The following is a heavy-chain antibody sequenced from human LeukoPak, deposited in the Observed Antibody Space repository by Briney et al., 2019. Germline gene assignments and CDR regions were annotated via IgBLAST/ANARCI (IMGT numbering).Heavy chain of an antibody. CDR3: ARGGGLDV. V-gene: IGHV3-7*03. Sequence: GGSLGLSCAASGFTFSSYWMNWARQAPGKGLEWVASINHNGNANYYVDSVKGRFTISRDNAKNSLYLQMSNLRAEDTAVYFCARGGGLDVWGQGATVTVSS. D-gene: IGHD3-16*01. CDR2: INHNGNAN. J-gene: IGHJ6*02. CDR1: GFTFSSYW.